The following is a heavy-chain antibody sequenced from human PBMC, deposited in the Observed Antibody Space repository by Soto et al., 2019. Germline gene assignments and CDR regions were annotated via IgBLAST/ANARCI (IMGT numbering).Heavy chain of an antibody. V-gene: IGHV5-51*01. D-gene: IGHD3-22*01. CDR3: ARRAYYYDSSGYYYLGYFDY. J-gene: IGHJ4*02. CDR1: GYRFTSYG. Sequence: GESLKISCKGSGYRFTSYGIGWVRQMPGKGLEWMGIIYPGDSDTRYSPSFQGQVTISVDKSISTAYLQWSSLKASDTAMYYCARRAYYYDSSGYYYLGYFDYWGQGTLVTVSS. CDR2: IYPGDSDT.